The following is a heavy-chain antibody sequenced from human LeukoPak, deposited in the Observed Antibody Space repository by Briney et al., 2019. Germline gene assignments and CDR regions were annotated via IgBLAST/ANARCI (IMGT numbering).Heavy chain of an antibody. CDR1: GGSISSYY. V-gene: IGHV4-59*01. CDR3: ARATFDFWSGSSAFFDY. D-gene: IGHD3-3*01. Sequence: SETLFLTYTVSGGSISSYYWSWIRQPPGKGLEWIGYIYYSGSTNYNPSLKSRVTISVDTSKNQFSLKLSSVTAADTAVYYCARATFDFWSGSSAFFDYWGQGTLVTVSS. J-gene: IGHJ4*02. CDR2: IYYSGST.